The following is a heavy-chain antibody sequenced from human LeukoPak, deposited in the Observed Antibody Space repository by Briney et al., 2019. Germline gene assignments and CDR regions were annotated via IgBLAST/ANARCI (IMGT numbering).Heavy chain of an antibody. J-gene: IGHJ4*02. CDR2: IYHSGST. CDR3: ARTYSSSWLYFDY. Sequence: SGTLSLTCAVSGGSISSSNWWSWVRQPPGKGLEWIGEIYHSGSTTYSPSLKSRVTISVDKSKNQFSLRLSSVTAADTAVYYCARTYSSSWLYFDYWGQGILVTVSS. D-gene: IGHD6-13*01. V-gene: IGHV4-4*02. CDR1: GGSISSSNW.